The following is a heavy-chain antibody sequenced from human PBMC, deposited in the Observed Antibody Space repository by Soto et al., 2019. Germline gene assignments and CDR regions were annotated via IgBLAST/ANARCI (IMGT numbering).Heavy chain of an antibody. CDR2: ISAYNGNT. D-gene: IGHD6-13*01. Sequence: GASVKVSCKASGYTFTSYGISWVRQAPGQGLEWMGWISAYNGNTNYAQKLQGRFTISRDNSKNTLYLQMSSLRAEDTAVYYCARGFSAGKGSPPDFWGQGPLVTVS. V-gene: IGHV1-18*04. CDR3: ARGFSAGKGSPPDF. J-gene: IGHJ4*02. CDR1: GYTFTSYG.